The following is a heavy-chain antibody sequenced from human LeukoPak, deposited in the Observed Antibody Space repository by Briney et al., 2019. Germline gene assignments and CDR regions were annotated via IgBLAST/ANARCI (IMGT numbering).Heavy chain of an antibody. J-gene: IGHJ4*02. V-gene: IGHV1-2*02. D-gene: IGHD3-10*01. CDR2: INPNNGDT. CDR1: GYIFTTYF. Sequence: ASVKVSCKASGYIFTTYFIHWVRQAPGQGLEWMGWINPNNGDTNYVQKFQGRVTMTTDTSTSTAYMDLRSLRSDDTAIYYCARDSPDGSGTYYNDSPDYWGQGTLVTVSS. CDR3: ARDSPDGSGTYYNDSPDY.